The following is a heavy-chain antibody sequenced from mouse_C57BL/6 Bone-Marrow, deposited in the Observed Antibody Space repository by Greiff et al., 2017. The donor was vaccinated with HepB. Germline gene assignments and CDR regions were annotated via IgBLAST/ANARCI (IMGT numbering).Heavy chain of an antibody. CDR1: GYAFSRYW. CDR2: IYPGDGDT. D-gene: IGHD2-5*01. CDR3: AREGAIVTEDFGY. V-gene: IGHV1-80*01. Sequence: QVQLQQSGAELVKPGASVKISCKASGYAFSRYWMNWVKQRPGKGLEWIGQIYPGDGDTKYNGKFKGKATLTADKASSTAYMQLSSLTSEDSAVYFCAREGAIVTEDFGYWGQGTTLTVSS. J-gene: IGHJ2*01.